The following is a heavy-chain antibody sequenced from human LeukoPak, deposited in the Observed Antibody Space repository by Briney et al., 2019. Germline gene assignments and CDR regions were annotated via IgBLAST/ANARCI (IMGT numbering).Heavy chain of an antibody. D-gene: IGHD4-17*01. CDR2: IDWDDDK. CDR1: GFSLITSGMF. CDR3: ARISAYGDYYFDY. Sequence: SGPGLVKPTQTLTLTCTFSGFSLITSGMFVSWIRQPPGKAPERLALIDWDDDKYYRTSLKTRLTISKDTFKNQVVLTMTNMDPVDTATYYCARISAYGDYYFDYWGQGTLVTVSS. J-gene: IGHJ4*02. V-gene: IGHV2-70*01.